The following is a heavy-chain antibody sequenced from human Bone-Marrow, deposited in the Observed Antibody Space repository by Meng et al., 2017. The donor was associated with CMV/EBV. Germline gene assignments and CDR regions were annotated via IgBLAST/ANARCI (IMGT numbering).Heavy chain of an antibody. V-gene: IGHV1-69*10. CDR2: IIPILGIA. J-gene: IGHJ6*02. Sequence: SVKVSCKASGGTFSSYAISWVRQAPGQGLEWMGGIIPILGIANYAQKFQGRVTITADKSTSTAYMELSSLRSEDTAVYYCASAEGYCSSTSCYSGDYYYGMDVRGQGTKVTVS. D-gene: IGHD2-2*01. CDR1: GGTFSSYA. CDR3: ASAEGYCSSTSCYSGDYYYGMDV.